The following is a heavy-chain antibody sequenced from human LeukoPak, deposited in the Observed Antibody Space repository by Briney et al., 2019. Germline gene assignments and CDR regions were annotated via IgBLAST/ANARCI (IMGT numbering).Heavy chain of an antibody. Sequence: ASVKVSCKTSGYTFTIYGLSRVRQAPGQGLEWMGWISGYNGNTNYAQKLQGRVTMTTDTSTSTAYMELRSLRSDDTAVYYCARGGGNYYDSSGYLDYWGQGTLVTVSS. CDR3: ARGGGNYYDSSGYLDY. D-gene: IGHD3-22*01. CDR2: ISGYNGNT. CDR1: GYTFTIYG. J-gene: IGHJ4*02. V-gene: IGHV1-18*01.